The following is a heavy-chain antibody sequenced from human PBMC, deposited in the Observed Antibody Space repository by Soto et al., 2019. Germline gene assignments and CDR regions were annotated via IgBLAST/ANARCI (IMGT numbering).Heavy chain of an antibody. J-gene: IGHJ5*02. D-gene: IGHD4-17*01. CDR1: GFTFSSYA. Sequence: EVQLLESGGGLVQPGGSLRLSCAASGFTFSSYAMSWVRQAPGKGLEWVSAISGSGGSTYYADSVKGRFIISRDNSKNTLYLQMNSLRAEDTAVYYCAKDTLYDYGGNPHATWGQGTLVTVSS. CDR2: ISGSGGST. CDR3: AKDTLYDYGGNPHAT. V-gene: IGHV3-23*01.